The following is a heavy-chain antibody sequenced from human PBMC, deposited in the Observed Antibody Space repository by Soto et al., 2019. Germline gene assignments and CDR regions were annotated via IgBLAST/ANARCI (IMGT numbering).Heavy chain of an antibody. Sequence: QVQLVQSGAEMKQPGASVKLSCQASGYIFIHCFMHWVRQAPGQGLEWMGGINPSSGTTTYAQKFQGRVTVTRHTSTSTVYMELSSLGSGDTAMYYCARSLGETTSLFDYWGQGSLVTVSA. CDR3: ARSLGETTSLFDY. D-gene: IGHD1-26*01. CDR2: INPSSGTT. CDR1: GYIFIHCF. V-gene: IGHV1-46*01. J-gene: IGHJ4*02.